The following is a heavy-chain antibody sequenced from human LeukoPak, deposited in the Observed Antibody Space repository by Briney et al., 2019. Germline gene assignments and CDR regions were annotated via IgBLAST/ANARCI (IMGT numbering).Heavy chain of an antibody. CDR3: ARGYYSGYPSGHDY. CDR2: INWNGGST. D-gene: IGHD5-12*01. CDR1: GFTFDDYG. J-gene: IGHJ4*02. V-gene: IGHV3-20*04. Sequence: GGSLRLSCAASGFTFDDYGMSWVRQAPGKGLEWVSGINWNGGSTGYADSVKGRFTISRDNAKNSLYLQMNSLRAEDTAVYYCARGYYSGYPSGHDYWGQGTLVTVSS.